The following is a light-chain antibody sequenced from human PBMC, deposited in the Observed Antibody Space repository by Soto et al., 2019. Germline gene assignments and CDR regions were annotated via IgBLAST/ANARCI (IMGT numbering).Light chain of an antibody. Sequence: DIVLTQSPATLSLSPGERATLSCRASQSVSSYLAWYQQEPGQAPRLLIYDASNRATGIPARFSGSGSGTDFTLTISSLEPEDFAVYYCQQRSNWITFGQGTRLEIK. J-gene: IGKJ5*01. V-gene: IGKV3-11*01. CDR1: QSVSSY. CDR2: DAS. CDR3: QQRSNWIT.